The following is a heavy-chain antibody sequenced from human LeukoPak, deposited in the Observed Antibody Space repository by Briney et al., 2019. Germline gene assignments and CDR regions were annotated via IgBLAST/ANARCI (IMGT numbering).Heavy chain of an antibody. CDR2: IGTAADT. V-gene: IGHV3-13*01. Sequence: AGGSLRLSCAASGFTFSSYDMHWVRQATGKGLEWVSAIGTAADTYYPGSVKGRFTISRENAKNSLYLQMNSLRAGDTAVYYCARAISSSYYYYGMDVWGQGTTVTVSS. CDR1: GFTFSSYD. CDR3: ARAISSSYYYYGMDV. J-gene: IGHJ6*02. D-gene: IGHD2-2*01.